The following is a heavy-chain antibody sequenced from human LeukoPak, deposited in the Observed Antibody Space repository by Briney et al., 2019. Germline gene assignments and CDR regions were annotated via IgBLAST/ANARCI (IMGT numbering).Heavy chain of an antibody. Sequence: GASVKVSCKASGYTFTNYGITWVRQAPGQGLEWMGWIRVYNGDTNYAPTLQDRLTMTTDTSTSTSYMELRSLRSDDTAVYYCARAPTTYNNAWGGYWGQGTLVAVSS. D-gene: IGHD1-14*01. CDR1: GYTFTNYG. J-gene: IGHJ4*02. CDR3: ARAPTTYNNAWGGY. V-gene: IGHV1-18*01. CDR2: IRVYNGDT.